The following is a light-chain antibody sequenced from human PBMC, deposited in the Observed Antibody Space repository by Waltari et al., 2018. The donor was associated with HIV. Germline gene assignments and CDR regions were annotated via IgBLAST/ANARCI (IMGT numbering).Light chain of an antibody. CDR2: AAS. Sequence: IVLTQSPGTLSLSPGERATLSCGASQSVSRTYSAWYQQKPGQAPRLLIYAASSRAAGIPDRFSGSGSGTDFTLTISRLEPEDFAVYYCQQYGGAPLITFGQGTRLEIK. J-gene: IGKJ5*01. V-gene: IGKV3-20*01. CDR1: QSVSRTY. CDR3: QQYGGAPLIT.